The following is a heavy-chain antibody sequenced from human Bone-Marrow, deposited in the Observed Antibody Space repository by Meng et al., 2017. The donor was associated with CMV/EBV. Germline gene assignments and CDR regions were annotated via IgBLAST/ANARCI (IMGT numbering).Heavy chain of an antibody. CDR3: ARDPIFGVVPANWFDP. D-gene: IGHD3-3*01. V-gene: IGHV1-69*04. CDR1: GGTFSSYT. J-gene: IGHJ5*02. Sequence: SVKVSCKASGGTFSSYTISWVRQAPGQGLEWMGRIIPILGIANYAQKFQGRVTITADKSTSTAYMELSSLRSEDTAVYYCARDPIFGVVPANWFDPWGQGTLVTVSS. CDR2: IIPILGIA.